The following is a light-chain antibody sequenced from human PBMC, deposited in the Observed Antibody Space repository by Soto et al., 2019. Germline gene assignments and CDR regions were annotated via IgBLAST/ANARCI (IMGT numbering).Light chain of an antibody. CDR1: SSNVGGYNF. V-gene: IGLV2-14*01. CDR2: EVK. Sequence: QSALTQPASVSGSPGQSISTSCTGTSSNVGGYNFVSWYQQHPGTAPKLMIYEVKSRPSGISNRFSGSKSGNTASLIISGLQAEDEAHYYCSSYTTGSNIIFGGGTKLTVL. J-gene: IGLJ2*01. CDR3: SSYTTGSNII.